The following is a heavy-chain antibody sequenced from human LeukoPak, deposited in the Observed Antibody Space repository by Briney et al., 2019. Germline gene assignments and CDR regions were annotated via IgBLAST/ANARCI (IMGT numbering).Heavy chain of an antibody. J-gene: IGHJ3*02. Sequence: PGGSLRLSCTASGFTFSDFWMHWVRQAPGKGLVWVSRINSNEGSRGYADSARGRFTISRDNAKNTLYLQMNNLRAEDTAVYYCARDDGGNPNDAFDIWGQGTMATVSS. CDR3: ARDDGGNPNDAFDI. CDR1: GFTFSDFW. V-gene: IGHV3-74*01. D-gene: IGHD4-23*01. CDR2: INSNEGSR.